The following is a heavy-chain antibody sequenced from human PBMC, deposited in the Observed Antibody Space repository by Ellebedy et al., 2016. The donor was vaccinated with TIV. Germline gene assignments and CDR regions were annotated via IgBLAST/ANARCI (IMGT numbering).Heavy chain of an antibody. Sequence: MPSETLSLTCAVSGGSISSGGYSWSWIRQPPGKGLEWIGYIYHSGSTYYNPSLKSRVTISVDRSKNQFSLKLSSVTAAATAVYYCARGAAASVLYWGQGTLVTVSS. D-gene: IGHD6-13*01. CDR2: IYHSGST. J-gene: IGHJ4*02. CDR3: ARGAAASVLY. V-gene: IGHV4-30-2*01. CDR1: GGSISSGGYS.